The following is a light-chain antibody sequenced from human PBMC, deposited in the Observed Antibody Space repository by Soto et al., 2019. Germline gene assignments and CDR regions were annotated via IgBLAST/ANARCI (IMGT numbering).Light chain of an antibody. CDR3: QQYDNLQLT. CDR2: DAS. CDR1: QGISSY. Sequence: DIQMTQSPSSLSASVGDRVTITCRASQGISSYLAWYQQKPGKAPKLLIYDASNLETGVPSRFSGSGSLTDFTFTISSLQPEDIATYFCQQYDNLQLTFGGGTKVDIK. J-gene: IGKJ4*01. V-gene: IGKV1-33*01.